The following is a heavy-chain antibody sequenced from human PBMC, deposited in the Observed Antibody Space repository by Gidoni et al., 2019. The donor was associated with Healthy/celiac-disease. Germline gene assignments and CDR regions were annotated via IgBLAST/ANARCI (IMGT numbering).Heavy chain of an antibody. CDR1: GFSFDDYA. Sequence: EVQLVESGGGLVQSGRSLRISCAASGFSFDDYAMHWVRQGPGKGLEWVSGIDWNSGSIDYADSAKGRFTISRDNAKNSLFLQMNSLRVEDTALYYCVKSRGPYYHYYGVDVWGPGTTVTVSS. CDR3: VKSRGPYYHYYGVDV. V-gene: IGHV3-9*01. J-gene: IGHJ6*02. CDR2: IDWNSGSI.